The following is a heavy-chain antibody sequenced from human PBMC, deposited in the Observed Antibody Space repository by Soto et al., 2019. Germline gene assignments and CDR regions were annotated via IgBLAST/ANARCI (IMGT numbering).Heavy chain of an antibody. Sequence: SETLSLTCAVYGGSFSGYYWSWIRQPPGKGLEWIGEINHSGSTNYNPSLKSRVTISVDTSKNQFSLKLSSVTAADTAVYYCARGGEGEWLAPYYYYGMDVWGQGTTVTVSS. J-gene: IGHJ6*02. D-gene: IGHD6-19*01. CDR2: INHSGST. CDR1: GGSFSGYY. V-gene: IGHV4-34*01. CDR3: ARGGEGEWLAPYYYYGMDV.